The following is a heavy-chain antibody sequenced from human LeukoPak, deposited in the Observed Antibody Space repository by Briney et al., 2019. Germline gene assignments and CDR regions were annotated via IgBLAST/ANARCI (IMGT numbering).Heavy chain of an antibody. J-gene: IGHJ5*02. CDR2: IYYSGST. CDR1: GGSISSSSYY. V-gene: IGHV4-39*07. D-gene: IGHD3-3*01. Sequence: SETLSLTCTVSGGSISSSSYYWGWIRQPPGKGLEWIGSIYYSGSTYYNPSLKSRVTISVDTSKNQFSLKLSSVTAADTAVYYCARGYYDFWSDSNWFDPWGQGTLVTVSS. CDR3: ARGYYDFWSDSNWFDP.